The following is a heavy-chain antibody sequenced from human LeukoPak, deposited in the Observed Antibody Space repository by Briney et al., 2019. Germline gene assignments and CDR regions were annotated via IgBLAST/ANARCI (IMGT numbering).Heavy chain of an antibody. V-gene: IGHV1-2*02. D-gene: IGHD6-13*01. Sequence: ASVKVSCKASGYTFTGYYMHWVRQAPGQGLEWMGWINPNSGGTNYAQKFQGRVTMTRDTSISTAYMELSRLRSDDTAVYYCARGPRIAAAGTHRNDYWGQGTLVTVSS. CDR2: INPNSGGT. J-gene: IGHJ4*02. CDR1: GYTFTGYY. CDR3: ARGPRIAAAGTHRNDY.